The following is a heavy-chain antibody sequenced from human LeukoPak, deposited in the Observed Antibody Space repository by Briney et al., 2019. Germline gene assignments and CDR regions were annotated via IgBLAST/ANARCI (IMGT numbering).Heavy chain of an antibody. D-gene: IGHD3-16*01. CDR2: IYYSGST. V-gene: IGHV4-59*01. Sequence: SETLSLTCTVSGGSISSYYWSWIRQPPGKGLEWIGYIYYSGSTNYNPSLKSRVTISVDTSKNQFSLKLSSVTAADTAVYYCARGVPPVGYWGQGTLVTVSS. J-gene: IGHJ4*02. CDR3: ARGVPPVGY. CDR1: GGSISSYY.